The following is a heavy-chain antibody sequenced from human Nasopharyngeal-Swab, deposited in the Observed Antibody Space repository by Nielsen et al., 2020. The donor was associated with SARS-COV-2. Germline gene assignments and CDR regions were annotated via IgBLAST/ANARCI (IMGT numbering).Heavy chain of an antibody. D-gene: IGHD3-3*01. J-gene: IGHJ4*02. Sequence: GESLKISCAASGFTFSSYNMNWVRQAPGKGLEWVSYINTGSSSIYYADSVKGRFTISRDNAKNSLYLQMNSLRAEDTAVYYCASFITIFGVVIGGDYWGQGTLVTVSS. CDR2: INTGSSSI. V-gene: IGHV3-48*04. CDR3: ASFITIFGVVIGGDY. CDR1: GFTFSSYN.